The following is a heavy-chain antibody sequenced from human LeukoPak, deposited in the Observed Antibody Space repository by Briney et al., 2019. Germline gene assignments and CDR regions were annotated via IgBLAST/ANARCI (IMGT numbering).Heavy chain of an antibody. V-gene: IGHV3-21*01. D-gene: IGHD5-18*01. CDR1: GFTFSSYS. CDR2: ISSSSSYI. CDR3: ARTPSGYSNGQRFDY. Sequence: GGSLRLSCAASGFTFSSYSMNWVRQAPGNGLEWVSSISSSSSYIYYADSVKGRFTISRDNAKNSLSLQMNSLRAEDTAVYYCARTPSGYSNGQRFDYWGQGTLVTVSS. J-gene: IGHJ4*02.